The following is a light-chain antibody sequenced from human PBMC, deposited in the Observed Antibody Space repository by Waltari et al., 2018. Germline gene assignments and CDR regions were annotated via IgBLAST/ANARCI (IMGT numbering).Light chain of an antibody. CDR1: IGAVHGYSF. CDR3: SAFAGSNNPVV. Sequence: QSALTQPPPASGSPGQSVTIPCTGTIGAVHGYSFFPCYQHHTGKTPKLIIYEVSKRPSGVPERFSGSKSGNTASLTVAGLQAEDEAYYYCSAFAGSNNPVVFGGGTKLTVL. J-gene: IGLJ2*01. CDR2: EVS. V-gene: IGLV2-8*01.